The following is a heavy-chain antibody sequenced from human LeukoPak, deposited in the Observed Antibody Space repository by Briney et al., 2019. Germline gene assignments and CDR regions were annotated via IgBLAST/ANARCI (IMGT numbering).Heavy chain of an antibody. CDR3: ASQAVAGTLGYYYGMDV. CDR1: GFTFSSYA. Sequence: GGSLRLSCAASGFTFSSYAMSWVRQAPGKGLEWVSAISGSGGSTYYADSVKGRFTISRDNAKNSLYLQMNSLRAEDTAVYYCASQAVAGTLGYYYGMDVWGQGTTVTVSS. J-gene: IGHJ6*02. CDR2: ISGSGGST. D-gene: IGHD6-19*01. V-gene: IGHV3-23*01.